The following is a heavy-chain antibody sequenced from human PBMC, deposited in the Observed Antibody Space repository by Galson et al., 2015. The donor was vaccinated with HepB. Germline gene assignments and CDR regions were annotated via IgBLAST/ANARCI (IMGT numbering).Heavy chain of an antibody. J-gene: IGHJ6*02. CDR1: GFTFRSYA. V-gene: IGHV3-23*01. CDR2: ISGSGDNT. CDR3: AKDSTSDYYFYYGMDV. Sequence: SLRLSCAASGFTFRSYAMSWVRQAPGKGLEWVSSISGSGDNTYYADSVKGRFTISRDNSKNTLYLQMNSLRGEDTAVYYCAKDSTSDYYFYYGMDVWGQGTTVTVSS.